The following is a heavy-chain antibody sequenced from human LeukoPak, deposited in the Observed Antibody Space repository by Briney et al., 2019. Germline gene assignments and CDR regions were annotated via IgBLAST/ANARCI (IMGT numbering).Heavy chain of an antibody. CDR3: ARDGARKGEFDY. V-gene: IGHV3-21*01. CDR1: GFTFSNYG. D-gene: IGHD3-16*01. J-gene: IGHJ4*02. Sequence: GGSLRLSCAASGFTFSNYGMHWIRQAPGKGLEWVSSISSSSSYIYYADSVKGRFTISRDNAKNSLYLQMNSLRAEDTAVYYCARDGARKGEFDYWGQGTLVTVSS. CDR2: ISSSSSYI.